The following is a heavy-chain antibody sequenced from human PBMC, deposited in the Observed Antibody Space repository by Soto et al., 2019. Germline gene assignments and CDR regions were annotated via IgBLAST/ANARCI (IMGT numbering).Heavy chain of an antibody. J-gene: IGHJ4*02. V-gene: IGHV1-69*06. CDR1: GGTFSTYT. CDR3: GRVPRYSFPTSDSLDQ. D-gene: IGHD5-18*01. Sequence: QVHLVQSGTEVRKPGSSVTVSCKVSGGTFSTYTICWVRQAPGQGLHWMGGITPILRETTYAQNFQGRVSITADISATTAYMELSDLTSEDTAMYYCGRVPRYSFPTSDSLDQWGQGTRVTVSS. CDR2: ITPILRET.